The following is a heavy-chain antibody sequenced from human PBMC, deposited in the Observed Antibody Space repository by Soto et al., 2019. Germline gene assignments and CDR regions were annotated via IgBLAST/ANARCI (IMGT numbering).Heavy chain of an antibody. CDR3: ARERFLEWFGMDV. CDR1: GDSVSSNSAS. V-gene: IGHV6-1*01. J-gene: IGHJ6*02. Sequence: SPTLSLTCAISGDSVSSNSASWNLIRQSPSRGLEWLGRTYYRSKWYNDYAVSVKSRITINPDTSKNQFSLQLNSVTPEDTAVYYCARERFLEWFGMDVWGQGTTVTVYS. CDR2: TYYRSKWYN. D-gene: IGHD3-3*01.